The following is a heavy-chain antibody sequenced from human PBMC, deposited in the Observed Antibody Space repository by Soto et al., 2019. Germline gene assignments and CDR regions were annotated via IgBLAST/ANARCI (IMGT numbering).Heavy chain of an antibody. J-gene: IGHJ6*02. Sequence: SETLSLTCTVSGGSISSSSYYWGWIRQPPGKGLEWIGSIYYSGSTYYNPSLKSRVTISVDTSKNQFSLKLSSVTAADTAVYYCARDRVVKVLAVAGETYGMDVWGQGTTVTVSS. V-gene: IGHV4-39*02. D-gene: IGHD6-19*01. CDR1: GGSISSSSYY. CDR2: IYYSGST. CDR3: ARDRVVKVLAVAGETYGMDV.